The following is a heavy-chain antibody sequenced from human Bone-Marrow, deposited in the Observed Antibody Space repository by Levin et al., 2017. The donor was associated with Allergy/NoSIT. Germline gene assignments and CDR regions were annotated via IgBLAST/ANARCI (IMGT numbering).Heavy chain of an antibody. CDR3: ARAARGYTYGYSFDM. CDR2: ISYSGAT. J-gene: IGHJ3*02. CDR1: GGYISSGSHY. V-gene: IGHV4-39*01. Sequence: PSETLSLTCTFSGGYISSGSHYWSWIRQSPGKGLEWIASISYSGATYYNPSLKSRVTISVNTSKNQFSLKLTSVTAADTAAHYCARAARGYTYGYSFDMWGPGTMVTVSS. D-gene: IGHD5-18*01.